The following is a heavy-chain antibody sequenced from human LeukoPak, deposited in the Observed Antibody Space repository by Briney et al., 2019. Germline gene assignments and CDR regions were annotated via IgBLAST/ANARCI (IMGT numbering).Heavy chain of an antibody. CDR2: INPNSGGT. V-gene: IGHV1-2*02. D-gene: IGHD5-18*01. J-gene: IGHJ3*02. Sequence: ASVKVSCKASGYTFTGYYMHWVRQASGQGLEWMGWINPNSGGTNYAQKFQGRVTMTRDTSISTAYMELSRLRSDDTAVYYCAVGYSYGYLTAFDIWGQGTMVTVSS. CDR3: AVGYSYGYLTAFDI. CDR1: GYTFTGYY.